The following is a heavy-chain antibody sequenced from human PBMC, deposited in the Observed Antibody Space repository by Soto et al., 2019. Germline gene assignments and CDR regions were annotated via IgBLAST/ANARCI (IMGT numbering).Heavy chain of an antibody. CDR1: GGSISSDGNY. V-gene: IGHV4-31*03. Sequence: SETLSLTCTVSGGSISSDGNYWSWIRQHPGKGLEWIGYIYYSGSTNYNPSLKSRVTISVDTSKIQFSLKLNSVTAADTAVYYCARARMVRGIIYYYGMDVWGQGTTVTVSS. CDR3: ARARMVRGIIYYYGMDV. D-gene: IGHD3-10*01. CDR2: IYYSGST. J-gene: IGHJ6*02.